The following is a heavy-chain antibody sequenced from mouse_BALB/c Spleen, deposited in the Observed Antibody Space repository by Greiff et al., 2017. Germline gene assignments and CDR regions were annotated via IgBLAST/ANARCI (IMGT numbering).Heavy chain of an antibody. CDR3: ARCDSAWFAY. Sequence: QVQLQQSGPQLVRPGASVKISCKASGYSFTSYWMHWVKQRPGQGLEWIGMIDPSDSETRLNQKFKDKATLTVDKSSSTAYMQLSSPTSEDSAVYYCARCDSAWFAYWGQGTLVTVSA. CDR1: GYSFTSYW. CDR2: IDPSDSET. J-gene: IGHJ3*01. V-gene: IGHV1S127*01. D-gene: IGHD2-4*01.